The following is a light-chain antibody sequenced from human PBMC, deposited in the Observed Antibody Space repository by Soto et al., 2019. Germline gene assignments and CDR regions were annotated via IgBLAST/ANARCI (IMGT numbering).Light chain of an antibody. CDR2: GAS. V-gene: IGKV3-15*01. Sequence: EIVMTQSPATLSVSPGERATLSCRASQSVSSNLAWYQQKPGQAPRLLIYGASTRATGIPATFSGSGSGTEFTLTISSLQSEDFAVYYCQQYNNWPPLWTFGQGTKVDIK. J-gene: IGKJ1*01. CDR1: QSVSSN. CDR3: QQYNNWPPLWT.